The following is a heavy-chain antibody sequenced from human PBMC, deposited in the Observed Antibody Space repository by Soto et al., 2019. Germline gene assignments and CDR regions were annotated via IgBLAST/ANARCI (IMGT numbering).Heavy chain of an antibody. V-gene: IGHV4-34*01. Sequence: SETLSLTCAVYGGSFSGYYWSWIRQPPGKGLEWIGEINHSGSTNYNPSLKSRVTISVDTSKNQFSLKLSSVTAADTAVYYCARASEPGGVSAAAGTARSHFDYWGQGTLVTVSS. J-gene: IGHJ4*02. CDR3: ARASEPGGVSAAAGTARSHFDY. CDR1: GGSFSGYY. D-gene: IGHD6-13*01. CDR2: INHSGST.